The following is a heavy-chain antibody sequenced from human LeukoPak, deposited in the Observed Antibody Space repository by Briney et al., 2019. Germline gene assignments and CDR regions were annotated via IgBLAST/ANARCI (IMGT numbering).Heavy chain of an antibody. Sequence: PSETLSLTCAVYGGSFSGYYWSWIRQPPGKGLEWIGEINHSGSTYYNPSLKSRVTISVDTSKNQFSLKLSSVTAADTAVYYCASYGGNSPWFDPWGQGTLVTVSS. CDR3: ASYGGNSPWFDP. CDR1: GGSFSGYY. V-gene: IGHV4-34*01. J-gene: IGHJ5*02. CDR2: INHSGST. D-gene: IGHD4-23*01.